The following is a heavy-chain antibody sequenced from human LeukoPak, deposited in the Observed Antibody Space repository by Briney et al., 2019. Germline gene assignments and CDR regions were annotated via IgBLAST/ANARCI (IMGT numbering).Heavy chain of an antibody. D-gene: IGHD3-3*01. CDR3: ARDATTYYDFWSGYYQFIDY. CDR1: GFTFSSYG. J-gene: IGHJ4*02. V-gene: IGHV3-33*01. Sequence: PGRSLRLSCAASGFTFSSYGMHWVRQAPGKGLEWVAVIWYDGSNKYYADSVKGRFTISRDNSKNTLYLQMNSLRAEDTAVYYCARDATTYYDFWSGYYQFIDYWGQGTLVTVSS. CDR2: IWYDGSNK.